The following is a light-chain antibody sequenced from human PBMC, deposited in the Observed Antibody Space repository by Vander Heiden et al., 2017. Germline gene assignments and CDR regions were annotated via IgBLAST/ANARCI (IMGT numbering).Light chain of an antibody. Sequence: EKVMTQSPATLSVSPGDRPTLSCRASQIVSSHLAWYQQKPGQAPRLLIYGASTRATGIPARFSGSGSGTEFTLTISSLQSEDFAVYYCQQYNTWPITFGEGTRLEIK. CDR2: GAS. CDR1: QIVSSH. CDR3: QQYNTWPIT. J-gene: IGKJ5*01. V-gene: IGKV3-15*01.